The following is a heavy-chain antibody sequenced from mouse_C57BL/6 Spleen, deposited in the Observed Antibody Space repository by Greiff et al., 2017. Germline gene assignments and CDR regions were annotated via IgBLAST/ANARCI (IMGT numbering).Heavy chain of an antibody. J-gene: IGHJ2*01. CDR1: GYTFTSYW. CDR2: IDPSDSYT. Sequence: VQLQQPGAELVRPGTSVKLSCKASGYTFTSYWMHWVKQRPGQGLEWIGVIDPSDSYTNYNQKFKGKATLTVDTSSSTAYMQLSSLTSEDSAVYYCARFREGGWGTGTTLTVSS. CDR3: ARFREGG. V-gene: IGHV1-59*01.